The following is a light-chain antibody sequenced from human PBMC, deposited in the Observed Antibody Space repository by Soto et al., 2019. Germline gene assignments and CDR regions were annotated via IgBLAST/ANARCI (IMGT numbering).Light chain of an antibody. Sequence: DVVMTQSPDSLAVSLGERATINCKSSQSVLYSSSNKNYLAWYQQKPGQPPKLLIYWASTRESGVPDRFSGSRSWTDFTLTIVSLQAEDVAVYYCQQYYSIPLTFGGGTKVEIK. CDR2: WAS. J-gene: IGKJ4*01. CDR1: QSVLYSSSNKNY. CDR3: QQYYSIPLT. V-gene: IGKV4-1*01.